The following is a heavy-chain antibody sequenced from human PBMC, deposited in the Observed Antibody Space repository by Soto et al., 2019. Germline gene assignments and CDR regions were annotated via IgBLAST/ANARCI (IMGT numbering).Heavy chain of an antibody. CDR3: ARVWVGTTFAYYYGMDV. Sequence: QVQLVQSGAEVRNPGASVKVSCKASGYSFTNYGINWVRQAPGQGLEWMGWISAYNGNTNYAQKLQGRVTMTTDTSTSTDDMELTSLRSDDTAVYYCARVWVGTTFAYYYGMDVWGQGTTVTVS. D-gene: IGHD1-26*01. V-gene: IGHV1-18*01. CDR2: ISAYNGNT. J-gene: IGHJ6*02. CDR1: GYSFTNYG.